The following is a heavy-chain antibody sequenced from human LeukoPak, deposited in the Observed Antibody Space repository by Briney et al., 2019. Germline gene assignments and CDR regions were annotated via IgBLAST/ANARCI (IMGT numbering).Heavy chain of an antibody. CDR3: AKGSTGYFADL. V-gene: IGHV3-23*01. Sequence: PGGSLRLSCAASGFTFSSYSMNWVRQAPGKGLEWVAAISNDGGGIMYAAFVEGRFTISRDNSKNTLFLQMNSLRAEDTALYYCAKGSTGYFADLWGQGTLVTVSS. J-gene: IGHJ5*02. D-gene: IGHD3-22*01. CDR2: ISNDGGGI. CDR1: GFTFSSYS.